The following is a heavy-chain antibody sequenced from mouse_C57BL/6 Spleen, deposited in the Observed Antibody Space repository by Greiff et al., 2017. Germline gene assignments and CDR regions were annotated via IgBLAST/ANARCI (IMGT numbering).Heavy chain of an antibody. D-gene: IGHD1-1*01. CDR3: ARDYYGSSYLDY. CDR1: GFTFTDYY. V-gene: IGHV1-36*01. Sequence: EVQLQQSGPVLVKPGPSVTISCKASGFTFTDYYMHWVKQSHGKSLEWLGLVYPYNGGTSYNQKFKGKATLTVDTYSRTAYMELNSRTSEDAAVYYCARDYYGSSYLDYWGQGTTLTVSS. J-gene: IGHJ2*01. CDR2: VYPYNGGT.